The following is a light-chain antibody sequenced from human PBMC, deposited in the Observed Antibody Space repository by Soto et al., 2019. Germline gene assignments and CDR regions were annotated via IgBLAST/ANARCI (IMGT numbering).Light chain of an antibody. V-gene: IGKV1-8*01. J-gene: IGKJ4*01. CDR1: QGISSY. Sequence: AIRMTQSPSSLSASTGDRVTITCRASQGISSYLAWYQQKPGKAPKLLIYAASTLQSGVPSRFSGSGSGTDFTLTISCLQSEDFATYYCHQYYSYPALPFGGGTKVDIK. CDR2: AAS. CDR3: HQYYSYPALP.